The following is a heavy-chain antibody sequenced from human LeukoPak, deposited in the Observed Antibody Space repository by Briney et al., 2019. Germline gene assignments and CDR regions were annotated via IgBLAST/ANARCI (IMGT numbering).Heavy chain of an antibody. V-gene: IGHV4-61*02. CDR2: IYTSGST. Sequence: SETLSLTCTVSGGSISSGSYYWSWIRQPAGTGLEWIGRIYTSGSTNYNPSLKSRVTISVDTSKNQFSLKLSSVTAADTAVYYCARGIAVAGYNWFDPWGLGTLVTVSS. CDR1: GGSISSGSYY. CDR3: ARGIAVAGYNWFDP. J-gene: IGHJ5*02. D-gene: IGHD6-19*01.